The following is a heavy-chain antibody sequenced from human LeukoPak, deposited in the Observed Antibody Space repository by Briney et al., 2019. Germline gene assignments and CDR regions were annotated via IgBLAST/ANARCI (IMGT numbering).Heavy chain of an antibody. CDR1: GFTFSSYA. Sequence: GGSLRLSCAASGFTFSSYAMSWVRQAPGKGLEWVSAISGSGGSTYYADSVKGRFTISRDNSKNTLNLQMISLRAEDTAVYYCAKDHQVATIANWYFDLWGRGTLVTVSS. V-gene: IGHV3-23*01. CDR3: AKDHQVATIANWYFDL. CDR2: ISGSGGST. J-gene: IGHJ2*01. D-gene: IGHD5-12*01.